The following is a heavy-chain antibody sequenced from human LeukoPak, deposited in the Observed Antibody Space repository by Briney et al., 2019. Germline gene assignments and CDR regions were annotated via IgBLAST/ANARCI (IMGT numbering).Heavy chain of an antibody. D-gene: IGHD2-15*01. CDR1: GGSISSYY. V-gene: IGHV4-4*07. Sequence: SETLSLTCTVSGGSISSYYWSWVRQPAGKGLEWIGRIYSSGNTNYNPSLKSRVTMSVDTSRNQFSLKLSSVTAADTAVYYCARESVGYCSGGSCPYYFYYWGQGTLVTVSS. CDR2: IYSSGNT. J-gene: IGHJ4*02. CDR3: ARESVGYCSGGSCPYYFYY.